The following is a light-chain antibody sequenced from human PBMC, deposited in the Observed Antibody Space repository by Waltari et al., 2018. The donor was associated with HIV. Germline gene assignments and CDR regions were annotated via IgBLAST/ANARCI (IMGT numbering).Light chain of an antibody. Sequence: QSVLTQPPSASATPGQRVTISCSGTRSNIGSNFVFWYQQFPGTAPKLLMYKNNELFSAVPDRFSGSKSGASASLAISGLRSEDEAVYYCAACDDSRRGHVVFGGGTNLTV. CDR2: KNN. CDR1: RSNIGSNF. V-gene: IGLV1-47*01. J-gene: IGLJ2*01. CDR3: AACDDSRRGHVV.